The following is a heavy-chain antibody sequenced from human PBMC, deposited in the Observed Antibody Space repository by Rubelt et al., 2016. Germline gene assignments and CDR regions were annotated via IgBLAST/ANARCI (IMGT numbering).Heavy chain of an antibody. CDR1: GYTFTSYA. D-gene: IGHD3-10*01. CDR2: VIPIFGTA. J-gene: IGHJ4*02. Sequence: QVQLVQSGAEVKKPGASVKVSCKASGYTFTSYAMHWVRQAPGQRLEWMGGVIPIFGTANYAQKCQGRVTITADESTGTAYMELSSLRSEDTAVYYCALLWFGELFRRDYWGQGTLVTVSS. CDR3: ALLWFGELFRRDY. V-gene: IGHV1-69*13.